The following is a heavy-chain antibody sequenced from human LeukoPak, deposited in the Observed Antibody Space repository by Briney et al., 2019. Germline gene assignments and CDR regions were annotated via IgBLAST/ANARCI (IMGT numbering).Heavy chain of an antibody. CDR2: ISYDGSNK. CDR1: GFTFSSYA. J-gene: IGHJ4*02. CDR3: ARVLGTFDY. Sequence: GRSLGLSCAASGFTFSSYAMHWVRQAPGKGLEWVAVISYDGSNKYYADSVKGRFTISRDNSKNTLYLQMNSLRAEDTAVYYCARVLGTFDYWGQGTLITVSS. V-gene: IGHV3-30*04.